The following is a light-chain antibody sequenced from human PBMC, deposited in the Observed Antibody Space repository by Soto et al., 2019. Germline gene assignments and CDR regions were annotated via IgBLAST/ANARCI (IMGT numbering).Light chain of an antibody. V-gene: IGKV1-5*03. CDR2: KAS. J-gene: IGKJ2*01. Sequence: DIQMTQSPSTLSASVGDRVTITCRASQSISSWLAWYQQNPGKAPQLLIYKASNLETGVPSRFSGSGSGTEFTLTISSVQPDDSATYYCQHYNSYLGTFGQGTKLEIK. CDR1: QSISSW. CDR3: QHYNSYLGT.